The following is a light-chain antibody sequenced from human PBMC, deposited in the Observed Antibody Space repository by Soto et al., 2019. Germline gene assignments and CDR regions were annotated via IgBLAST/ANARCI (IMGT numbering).Light chain of an antibody. CDR3: SSYTSTSTLVI. Sequence: QSALTQPASVSGSPGQSITISCTGTSSDVGGYNYVAWYQHHPGKAPKVMIYDVSNRPSGVSNRFSGSKSGNTASLTISGLQAEDEADYYCSSYTSTSTLVIFGGGTNLTVL. V-gene: IGLV2-14*03. CDR2: DVS. J-gene: IGLJ2*01. CDR1: SSDVGGYNY.